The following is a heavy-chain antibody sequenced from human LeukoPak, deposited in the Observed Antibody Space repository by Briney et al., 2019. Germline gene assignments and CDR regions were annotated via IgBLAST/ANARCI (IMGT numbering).Heavy chain of an antibody. CDR1: GFTFSSYG. V-gene: IGHV3-30*02. Sequence: PGGSLRLSCAASGFTFSSYGMHWVRQAPGKGLEWVALIRYDGSNKYYADSVKGRFTISRDNSKNTLYLQMNSLRAEDTAVYYCAKDKSGRSHLSAAIITMVRGVMRYMDVWGKGTTVTISS. J-gene: IGHJ6*03. CDR3: AKDKSGRSHLSAAIITMVRGVMRYMDV. D-gene: IGHD3-10*01. CDR2: IRYDGSNK.